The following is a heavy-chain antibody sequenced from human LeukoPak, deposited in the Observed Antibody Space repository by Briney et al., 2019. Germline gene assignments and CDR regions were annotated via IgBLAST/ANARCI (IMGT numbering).Heavy chain of an antibody. CDR1: GFTFSTYAGFTFSTYA. CDR3: AKEVIVGVSFDY. J-gene: IGHJ4*02. V-gene: IGHV3-23*01. Sequence: GGSLRLSCAASGFTFSTYAGFTFSTYAMSWVRQAPGKGLGWVSTIRGDGYTYYADSVKGRFTISRDNSRNTLYLQMDSLRAEDTAVYYCAKEVIVGVSFDYWGQGTLVTVSS. CDR2: IRGDGYT. D-gene: IGHD1-26*01.